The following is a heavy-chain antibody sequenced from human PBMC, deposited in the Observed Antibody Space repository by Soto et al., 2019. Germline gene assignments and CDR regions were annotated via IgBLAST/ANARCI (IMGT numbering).Heavy chain of an antibody. CDR3: AKHEGYCSTTTCSNFDY. Sequence: GESLKISCKGSGFTFTSYWIAWVRQMPGKGLEWMGIIYPGDSDSSYSPSFQGQVTISADKSINTAYLHWSSLKASDTAIYYCAKHEGYCSTTTCSNFDYWGQGTLVTVSS. V-gene: IGHV5-51*01. J-gene: IGHJ4*02. CDR2: IYPGDSDS. D-gene: IGHD2-2*01. CDR1: GFTFTSYW.